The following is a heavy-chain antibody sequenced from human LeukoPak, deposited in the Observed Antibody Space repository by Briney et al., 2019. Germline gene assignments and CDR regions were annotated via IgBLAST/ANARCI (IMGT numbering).Heavy chain of an antibody. D-gene: IGHD2-2*02. J-gene: IGHJ5*02. CDR2: ISAYNGDT. CDR3: ARDGLSYTNPNNWFDP. Sequence: GASVKVSCKASGYPFTSYYINWVRQAPGQGLEWMGWISAYNGDTNYAQNLQGRVTMTTDTSTDTAYMELRSLRSDDMAVYYCARDGLSYTNPNNWFDPWGQGTLVTVSS. CDR1: GYPFTSYY. V-gene: IGHV1-18*03.